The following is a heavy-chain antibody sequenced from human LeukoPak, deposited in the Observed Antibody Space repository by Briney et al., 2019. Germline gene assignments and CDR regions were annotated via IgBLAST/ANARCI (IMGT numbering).Heavy chain of an antibody. CDR1: GFTFSSYS. J-gene: IGHJ3*02. CDR3: ARYGYDFWSGYNAFDI. Sequence: PGGSLRLSCAASGFTFSSYSMNWFRQAPGKGLEWVSSINIYYADSVKGRFTISRDNAKNSLYLQMNSLRAEDTAVCYCARYGYDFWSGYNAFDIWGQGTMVTVSS. D-gene: IGHD3-3*01. CDR2: INI. V-gene: IGHV3-21*01.